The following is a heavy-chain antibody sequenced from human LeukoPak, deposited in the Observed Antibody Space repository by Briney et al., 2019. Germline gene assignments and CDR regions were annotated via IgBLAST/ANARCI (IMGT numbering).Heavy chain of an antibody. CDR1: GFTLSSYW. CDR3: ARGRFRYDSSGYQVDY. V-gene: IGHV3-74*01. CDR2: VNSDGSST. Sequence: GGSLTLSCAASGFTLSSYWMHWVRQAPGKGLVWASRVNSDGSSTSYADSVKGRFTISRDNAKNTLYLQMNSLRAEDTAVYYCARGRFRYDSSGYQVDYWGQGTLVTVSS. J-gene: IGHJ4*02. D-gene: IGHD3-22*01.